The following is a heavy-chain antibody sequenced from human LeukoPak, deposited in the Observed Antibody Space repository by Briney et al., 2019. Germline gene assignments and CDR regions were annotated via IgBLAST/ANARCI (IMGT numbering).Heavy chain of an antibody. CDR2: IIPIFGTT. D-gene: IGHD3-22*01. V-gene: IGHV1-69*06. J-gene: IGHJ3*02. Sequence: GASVKVSCKASGGTFSSYAINWVRQAPGQGLEWMGGIIPIFGTTNYAQKFQGRVTITADKSTSTAYMELSSLTSQDTAVYYCARDPDYYDSSSSYDAFDIWGQGTMVTVSS. CDR3: ARDPDYYDSSSSYDAFDI. CDR1: GGTFSSYA.